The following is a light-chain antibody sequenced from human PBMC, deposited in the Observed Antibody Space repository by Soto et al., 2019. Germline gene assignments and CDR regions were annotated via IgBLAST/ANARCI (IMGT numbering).Light chain of an antibody. J-gene: IGKJ1*01. CDR1: QSISNY. Sequence: AIQLTQSPSSLSASVGDRVTITCRASQSISNYLNWYQQKAGKAPQALIYDASSLKSGVPSRFSGNGSGTEFTLTISSLQPEDVATYYCQQYNSYWTFGQGTKVDIK. V-gene: IGKV1-13*02. CDR2: DAS. CDR3: QQYNSYWT.